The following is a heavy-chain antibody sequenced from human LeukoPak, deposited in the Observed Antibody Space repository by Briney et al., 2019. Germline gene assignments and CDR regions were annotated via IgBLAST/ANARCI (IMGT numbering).Heavy chain of an antibody. D-gene: IGHD4-17*01. J-gene: IGHJ1*01. V-gene: IGHV3-33*01. CDR2: IWYDGSNK. CDR3: ATTVTTDQH. CDR1: GFTFSSYG. Sequence: PGGSLRLSCAASGFTFSSYGMHWVRQAPGKGLEWVAVIWYDGSNKYYADSVKGRFTISRVNSKNTLYLQMNSLRAEDTAVYYCATTVTTDQHWGQGTLVTVSS.